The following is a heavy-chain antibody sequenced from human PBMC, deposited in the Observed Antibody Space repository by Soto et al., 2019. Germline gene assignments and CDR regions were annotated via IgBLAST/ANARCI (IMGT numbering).Heavy chain of an antibody. CDR3: ARRDEFGEWGDDAFDI. J-gene: IGHJ3*02. CDR2: IWYDGSNK. Sequence: GGSLRLSCAASGFTFSSYGMHWVRQAPGKGLEWVAVIWYDGSNKYYADSVKGRFTISRDNSKNTLYLQMNSLRAEDTAVYYCARRDEFGEWGDDAFDIWGQGTMVTVSS. V-gene: IGHV3-33*01. D-gene: IGHD3-10*01. CDR1: GFTFSSYG.